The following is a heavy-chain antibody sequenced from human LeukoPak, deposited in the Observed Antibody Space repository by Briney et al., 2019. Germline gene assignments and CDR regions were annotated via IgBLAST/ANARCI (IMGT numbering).Heavy chain of an antibody. J-gene: IGHJ3*02. CDR2: ISYDGSNK. Sequence: GGSLRLSCAASGFTFSSYGMHWVRQAPGKGLEWVAVISYDGSNKYYADSVKGRFTISRDNSKNTLYLQMNSLRAEDTAVYYCARLTRGDAFDIWGPRDNGHRLF. D-gene: IGHD3-10*01. CDR3: ARLTRGDAFDI. V-gene: IGHV3-30*03. CDR1: GFTFSSYG.